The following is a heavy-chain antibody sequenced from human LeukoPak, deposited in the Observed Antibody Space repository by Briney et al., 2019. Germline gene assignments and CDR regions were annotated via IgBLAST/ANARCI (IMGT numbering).Heavy chain of an antibody. V-gene: IGHV3-7*01. CDR1: GFTFSDSW. J-gene: IGHJ4*02. CDR3: ARHLLRGQNFDY. Sequence: GGSLRLSCGTSGFTFSDSWMGWFRQAPGQGLEWGASIKDDGSDKYYLDSVRGRFTISRDNAEDSLYLQLDDLRAEDTAVFYCARHLLRGQNFDYWGQGTLVTVSS. CDR2: IKDDGSDK.